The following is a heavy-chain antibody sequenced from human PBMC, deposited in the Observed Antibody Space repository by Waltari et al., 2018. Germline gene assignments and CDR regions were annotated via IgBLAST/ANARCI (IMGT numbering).Heavy chain of an antibody. Sequence: QVQLQESGPGLVKPSETLSLTCTVPGGPISSYYGRWIRQPPGKGLEWIGYLYTSGSTNYNPSLKSRVTISVDTSKNQFSLKLSSVTAADTAVYYCARAHSSGWYYFDYWGQGTLVTVSS. CDR1: GGPISSYY. CDR2: LYTSGST. J-gene: IGHJ4*02. CDR3: ARAHSSGWYYFDY. D-gene: IGHD6-19*01. V-gene: IGHV4-4*09.